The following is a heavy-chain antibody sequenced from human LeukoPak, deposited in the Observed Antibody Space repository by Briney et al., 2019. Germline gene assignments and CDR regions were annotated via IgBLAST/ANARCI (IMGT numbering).Heavy chain of an antibody. CDR2: IRNVGNDK. V-gene: IGHV3-30*02. D-gene: IGHD7-27*01. CDR1: GFRLSTYG. J-gene: IGHJ4*02. Sequence: GGSLRLSCVVSGFRLSTYGMHWVRQAPGKGLEWVSFIRNVGNDKYYAQSVKGRFTISGDDSKNTQYLQMNSLRGEDTAVYYCATDFNWAWNYWGQGTLVTVSS. CDR3: ATDFNWAWNY.